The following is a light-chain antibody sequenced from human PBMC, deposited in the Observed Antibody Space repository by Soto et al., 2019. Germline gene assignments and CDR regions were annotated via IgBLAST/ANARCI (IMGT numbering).Light chain of an antibody. J-gene: IGKJ1*01. Sequence: DVVMTQSPLSLPVTLGQPASISCRSSQSLVFSNGNTYLSWFQQRPGQSPRRLLYKISNRDSGVPDRFSGSGSGTDFTLKISRVEAEDVGLYSCMQGTHWPWTLGQGTKVEIK. V-gene: IGKV2-30*01. CDR2: KIS. CDR1: QSLVFSNGNTY. CDR3: MQGTHWPWT.